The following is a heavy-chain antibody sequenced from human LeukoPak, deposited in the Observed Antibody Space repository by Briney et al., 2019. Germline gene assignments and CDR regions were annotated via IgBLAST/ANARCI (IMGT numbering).Heavy chain of an antibody. J-gene: IGHJ4*02. CDR1: GYTFTGYY. V-gene: IGHV1-2*02. CDR3: AGRGMVRGVMFDY. Sequence: VASVKVSCKASGYTFTGYYMHWVRQAPGQGLEWMGWINPNSGGTNYAQKFQGRVTMTRDTSISTAYMELSRLRSDDTAVYYCAGRGMVRGVMFDYWGQGTLVTVSS. CDR2: INPNSGGT. D-gene: IGHD3-10*01.